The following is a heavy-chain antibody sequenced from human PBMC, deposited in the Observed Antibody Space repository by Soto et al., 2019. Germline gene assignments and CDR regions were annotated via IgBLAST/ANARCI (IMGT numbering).Heavy chain of an antibody. V-gene: IGHV1-69*06. CDR3: ARYTYSDIGSYYNGNNWFDP. Sequence: QVQLVQSGAEVKKPGSSVKVSCKAFGGTFSSYAISWVRQAPGQGLEWMGGIIPVFGTTTYAQKLQDRVTITADKSTSTAYMELSSLRPEDTAVYYCARYTYSDIGSYYNGNNWFDPWGQGTLVTVSS. D-gene: IGHD3-22*01. J-gene: IGHJ5*02. CDR1: GGTFSSYA. CDR2: IIPVFGTT.